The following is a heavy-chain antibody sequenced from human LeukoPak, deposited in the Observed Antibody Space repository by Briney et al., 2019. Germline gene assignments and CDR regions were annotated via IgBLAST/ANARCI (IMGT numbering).Heavy chain of an antibody. CDR3: ARGASIAAPEDYYYYYYMDV. Sequence: ASVKVSCKPSRYTFTGYYMHSVRQAAGHGVEWMGWMNPNSGNTGYAQKFQGRVTMTRNTSISTAYMELSSLRSDDSAVYYCARGASIAAPEDYYYYYYMDVWGKGTTVTISS. CDR1: RYTFTGYY. J-gene: IGHJ6*03. D-gene: IGHD1-14*01. CDR2: MNPNSGNT. V-gene: IGHV1-8*02.